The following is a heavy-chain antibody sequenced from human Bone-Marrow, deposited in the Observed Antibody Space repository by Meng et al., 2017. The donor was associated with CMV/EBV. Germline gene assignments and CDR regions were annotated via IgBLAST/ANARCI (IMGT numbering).Heavy chain of an antibody. D-gene: IGHD3-10*01. J-gene: IGHJ4*01. CDR1: GGTFSSYA. CDR2: IIPIFGTA. CDR3: ATGPTAGGGIKNFDD. V-gene: IGHV1-69*05. Sequence: SVKVSCKASGGTFSSYAISWVRQAPGQGLEWMGGIIPIFGTANYAQKFQGRVTITTDESTSTAYMELSSLRSEDTAVYYCATGPTAGGGIKNFDDWGQGTLVTVSS.